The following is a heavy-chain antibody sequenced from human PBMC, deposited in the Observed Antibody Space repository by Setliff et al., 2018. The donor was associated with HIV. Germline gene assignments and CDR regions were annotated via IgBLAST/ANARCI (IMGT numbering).Heavy chain of an antibody. CDR2: IYHTGSS. CDR1: GFSISSRGY. V-gene: IGHV4-38-2*02. J-gene: IGHJ4*02. CDR3: ARDVLDFVISVYGF. Sequence: SETLSLTCDVSGFSISSRGYWGWIRQPPGKGLEWIGNIYHTGSSYYNPSLSDRATISLDTSKNQFSLKLNSVTAADTAVYYCARDVLDFVISVYGFWGQGIPVTVSS. D-gene: IGHD3-16*02.